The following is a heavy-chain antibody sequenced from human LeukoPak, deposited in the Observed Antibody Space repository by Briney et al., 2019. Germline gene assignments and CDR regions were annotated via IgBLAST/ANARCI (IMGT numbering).Heavy chain of an antibody. Sequence: GGSLRLSCAASGFTFSSYSMNWVRQAPGKGLEWDSSISSSSSYIYYADSVKGRFTISRDNAKNSLYLQMNSLRAEDTAVYYCARDRRIAVAGYFDYWGQGTLVTVSS. CDR3: ARDRRIAVAGYFDY. CDR2: ISSSSSYI. CDR1: GFTFSSYS. V-gene: IGHV3-21*01. D-gene: IGHD6-19*01. J-gene: IGHJ4*02.